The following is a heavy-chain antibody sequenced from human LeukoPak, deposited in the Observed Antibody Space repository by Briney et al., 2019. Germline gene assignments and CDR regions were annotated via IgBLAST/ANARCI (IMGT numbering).Heavy chain of an antibody. D-gene: IGHD3-22*01. CDR1: GFTFSSYS. CDR3: ASRLLDSSGYLPGY. J-gene: IGHJ4*02. Sequence: GGSLRLSCAASGFTFSSYSMNWVRQAPGKGLEWVSSISSSSSYIYYADSVKGRFTISRDNAKNSLYLQMNSLRAEDTAVYYCASRLLDSSGYLPGYWGQGTLVTVSS. CDR2: ISSSSSYI. V-gene: IGHV3-21*01.